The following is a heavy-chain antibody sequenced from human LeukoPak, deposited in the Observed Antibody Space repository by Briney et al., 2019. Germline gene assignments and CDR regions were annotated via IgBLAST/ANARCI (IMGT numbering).Heavy chain of an antibody. Sequence: GGSLRLSCAASGFTFSSYSMKWVRQAPGKGLEWVSSISSSSSYIYYADSVKGRFTISRDNAKNSLYLQMNSLRAEDTAVYYCARESSLAARGDYWGQGTLVTVSS. CDR3: ARESSLAARGDY. D-gene: IGHD6-6*01. J-gene: IGHJ4*02. CDR1: GFTFSSYS. CDR2: ISSSSSYI. V-gene: IGHV3-21*01.